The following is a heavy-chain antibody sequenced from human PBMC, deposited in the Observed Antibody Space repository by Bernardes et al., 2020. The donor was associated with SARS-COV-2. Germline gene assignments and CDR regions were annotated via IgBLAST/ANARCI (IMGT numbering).Heavy chain of an antibody. Sequence: GGSLRLSCVGSGFAFKNYAMTWVRQAPGMGPEWVSTIGDAGDIYYADSVEGRFTISRDNSKNTVYLQMNSLRAEDTAIYYCAKVRGGQRDDDWGQGTLVTVSS. J-gene: IGHJ4*02. CDR2: IGDAGDI. CDR1: GFAFKNYA. D-gene: IGHD3-10*01. V-gene: IGHV3-23*01. CDR3: AKVRGGQRDDD.